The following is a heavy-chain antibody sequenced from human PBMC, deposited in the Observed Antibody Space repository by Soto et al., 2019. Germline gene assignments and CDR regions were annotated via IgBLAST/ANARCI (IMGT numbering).Heavy chain of an antibody. Sequence: CIRKHPGKGLEWIGSVCHGGNTYYNPSLKSRVSISIDLSKNQFSLKLTSVTAADTSEDYCARGGWYAASKVWGKRTVVTVSS. V-gene: IGHV4-38-2*02. CDR3: ARGGWYAASKV. D-gene: IGHD2-15*01. J-gene: IGHJ3*01. CDR2: VCHGGNT.